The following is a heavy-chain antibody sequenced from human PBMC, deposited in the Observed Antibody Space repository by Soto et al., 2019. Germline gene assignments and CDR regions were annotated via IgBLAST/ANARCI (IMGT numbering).Heavy chain of an antibody. D-gene: IGHD5-12*01. CDR3: ARKGVRGYDEIGGLNYYYGMDV. CDR1: GGPFSGYY. Sequence: SETLSLTCAVYGGPFSGYYWSWIRQPPGKGLEWIGEINHSGSTNYNPSLKSRVTISVDTSKNQFSMKMSSVTAADTAVYYCARKGVRGYDEIGGLNYYYGMDVWGQGTTVT. CDR2: INHSGST. V-gene: IGHV4-34*01. J-gene: IGHJ6*02.